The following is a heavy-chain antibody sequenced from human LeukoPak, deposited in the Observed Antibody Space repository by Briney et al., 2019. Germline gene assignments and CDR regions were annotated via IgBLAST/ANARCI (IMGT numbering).Heavy chain of an antibody. CDR1: GFTFSSYA. CDR3: AKDVKGSYGMDV. J-gene: IGHJ6*02. Sequence: GGSLRLSCAASGFTFSSYAMNWVRQAPGKGLEWVSGISGSGGSRYYADSVKGRFTISRDYSKNTVYLQMNSLRGDDTAVYYCAKDVKGSYGMDVWGQGTTVTVSS. CDR2: ISGSGGSR. V-gene: IGHV3-23*01.